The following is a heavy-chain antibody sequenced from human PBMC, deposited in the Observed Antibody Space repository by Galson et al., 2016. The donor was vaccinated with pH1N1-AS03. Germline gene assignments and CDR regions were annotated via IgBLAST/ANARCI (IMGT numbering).Heavy chain of an antibody. Sequence: SVKVSCKASGYTFTSYYMHWVRQAPGQGLEWMGGIIAMFGTANYAQKVQGRVTITADKSTSTAYMELSSLRSEDTAVYYCARDANYDFWSGHDAFDIWGQGTMVTVSS. D-gene: IGHD3-3*01. CDR1: GYTFTSYY. CDR3: ARDANYDFWSGHDAFDI. CDR2: IIAMFGTA. J-gene: IGHJ3*02. V-gene: IGHV1-69*06.